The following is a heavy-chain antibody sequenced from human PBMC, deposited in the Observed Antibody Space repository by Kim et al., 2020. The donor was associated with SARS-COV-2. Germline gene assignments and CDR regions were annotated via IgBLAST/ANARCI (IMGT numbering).Heavy chain of an antibody. D-gene: IGHD3-9*01. J-gene: IGHJ3*02. V-gene: IGHV3-64D*06. CDR3: VKYDILTGYTHDAFDI. Sequence: GGSLRLSCSASGFTFSSYAMHWVRQAPGKGLEYVSAISSNGGSTYYADSVKGRFTISRDNSKNTLYLQMSSLRAEDTAVYYCVKYDILTGYTHDAFDIWGKVKMVTVSS. CDR1: GFTFSSYA. CDR2: ISSNGGST.